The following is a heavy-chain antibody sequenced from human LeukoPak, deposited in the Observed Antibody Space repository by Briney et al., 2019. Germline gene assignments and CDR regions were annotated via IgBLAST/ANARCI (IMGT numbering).Heavy chain of an antibody. CDR1: GGSFSGYY. CDR2: IYYSGST. Sequence: SETLSLTCAVYGGSFSGYYWSWIRQPPGKGLEWIGYIYYSGSTNYNPSLKSRVTISVDTSKNQFSLKLSSVTAADTAVYYCARFENYYYYYGMDVWGQGTTVTVSS. J-gene: IGHJ6*02. CDR3: ARFENYYYYYGMDV. V-gene: IGHV4-59*08.